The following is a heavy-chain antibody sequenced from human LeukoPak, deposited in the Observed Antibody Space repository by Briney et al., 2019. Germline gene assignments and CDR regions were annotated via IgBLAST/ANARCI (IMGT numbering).Heavy chain of an antibody. CDR3: ARASASGGYFDWTLNGFAP. Sequence: GASVKVSCKASGYTFTNYDINWVRQATGQGLEWMGWMNPNSGNTGYAQNFQGRVTITRNTSISTAYMELSSLRSEDTAVYYCARASASGGYFDWTLNGFAPWGQGTLVTVSS. D-gene: IGHD3-9*01. CDR2: MNPNSGNT. V-gene: IGHV1-8*03. CDR1: GYTFTNYD. J-gene: IGHJ5*02.